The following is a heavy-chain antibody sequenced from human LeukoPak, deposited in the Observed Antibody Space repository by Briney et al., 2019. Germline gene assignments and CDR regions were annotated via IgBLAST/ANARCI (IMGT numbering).Heavy chain of an antibody. CDR3: ARLGSGYSYFDY. V-gene: IGHV4-38-2*01. CDR1: AFSINSGYY. J-gene: IGHJ4*02. D-gene: IGHD3-22*01. Sequence: PSETLSLTCAVSAFSINSGYYWGWIRQPPGRGLEWIGTVYHSGSTYYNPSLKSRVTMSVDTSKNQFSLKVYSVTAADTAVYYCARLGSGYSYFDYRGQGTLVTVSS. CDR2: VYHSGST.